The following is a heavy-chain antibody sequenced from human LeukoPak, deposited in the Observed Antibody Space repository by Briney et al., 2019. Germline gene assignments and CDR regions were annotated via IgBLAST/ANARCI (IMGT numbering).Heavy chain of an antibody. CDR2: ISAYNGNT. J-gene: IGHJ4*02. CDR3: ARDASPIVVVPAAMGPDY. D-gene: IGHD2-2*01. V-gene: IGHV1-18*01. Sequence: ASVKVSCKASGYTFTSYGISWVRQAPGQGLEWMGWISAYNGNTNYAQKLQGRVTMTTDTSTSTAYMELRSLRSDDTAVYYCARDASPIVVVPAAMGPDYWGQGTLVTVSS. CDR1: GYTFTSYG.